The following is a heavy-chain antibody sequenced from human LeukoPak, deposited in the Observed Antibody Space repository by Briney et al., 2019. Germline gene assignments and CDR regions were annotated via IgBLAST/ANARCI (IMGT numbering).Heavy chain of an antibody. CDR1: GFTFSSYA. Sequence: PGGSLGLSCAASGFTFSSYAMSWVRQAPGKGLEWVSAISGSGGSTYYADSVKGRFTISRDNSKNTLYLQMNSLRAEDTAVYYCAKDKDMTTGYFDYWGQGTLVTVSS. V-gene: IGHV3-23*01. CDR2: ISGSGGST. D-gene: IGHD4-11*01. CDR3: AKDKDMTTGYFDY. J-gene: IGHJ4*02.